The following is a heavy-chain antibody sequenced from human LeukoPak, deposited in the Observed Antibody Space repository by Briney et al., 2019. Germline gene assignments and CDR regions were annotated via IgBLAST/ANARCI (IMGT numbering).Heavy chain of an antibody. D-gene: IGHD2-2*01. Sequence: ASVTVSCKASVYTFTNYDINWVRQATGQGREWMGWMNPDSGNTGYAQKFQGRVTITKNTSISTAYMELSSLRSEDTALYYCARGPYCRSTSCPYYLDVWGKGTTVTVSS. V-gene: IGHV1-8*03. CDR2: MNPDSGNT. CDR1: VYTFTNYD. J-gene: IGHJ6*03. CDR3: ARGPYCRSTSCPYYLDV.